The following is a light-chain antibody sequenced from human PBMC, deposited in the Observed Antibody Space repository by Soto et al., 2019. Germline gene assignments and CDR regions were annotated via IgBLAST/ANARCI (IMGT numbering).Light chain of an antibody. Sequence: DIEVTQSPYSLSASVGDRVTVTCRASQTISDYLNWYQQKPGKAPKLLIYGAFNLQSGVPSRFSGSGSGTYFTLTITSLQPEDFATYYCQHHSTIPITFGQGTRLEIK. V-gene: IGKV1-39*01. CDR2: GAF. CDR3: QHHSTIPIT. J-gene: IGKJ5*01. CDR1: QTISDY.